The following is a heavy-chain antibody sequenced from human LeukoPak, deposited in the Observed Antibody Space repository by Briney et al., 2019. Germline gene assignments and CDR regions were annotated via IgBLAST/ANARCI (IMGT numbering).Heavy chain of an antibody. CDR3: ARQGGAGRSVDY. V-gene: IGHV6-1*01. J-gene: IGHJ4*02. CDR1: GGSVSSNSAA. D-gene: IGHD1-26*01. Sequence: SQTLSLTCAISGGSVSSNSAAWNWIRQSPSRGLEWLGRTYYRSKWYYDYAASVKSRITINPDTSKNQFSLQLNSVTPEDTAVYYCARQGGAGRSVDYWGQGTLVTVSS. CDR2: TYYRSKWYY.